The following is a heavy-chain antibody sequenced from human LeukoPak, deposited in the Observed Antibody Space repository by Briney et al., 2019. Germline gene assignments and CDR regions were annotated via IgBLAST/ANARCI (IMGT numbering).Heavy chain of an antibody. D-gene: IGHD6-19*01. CDR2: IYYSGST. V-gene: IGHV4-30-4*08. CDR1: GGSISSGDYY. CDR3: ASLTTTSGWRSYYYYMDV. Sequence: SETLSLTCTVSGGSISSGDYYWSWIRQPPGKGLEWIGYIYYSGSTHYNPSLKSRVTISVDTSKNQFSLKLSSVTAADTAVYYCASLTTTSGWRSYYYYMDVWGKGTTVTVSS. J-gene: IGHJ6*03.